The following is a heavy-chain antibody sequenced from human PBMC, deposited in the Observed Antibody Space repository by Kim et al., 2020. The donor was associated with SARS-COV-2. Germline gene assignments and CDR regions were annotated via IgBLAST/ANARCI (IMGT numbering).Heavy chain of an antibody. J-gene: IGHJ6*03. CDR1: GGSISSSSYY. CDR3: ARQPVLRYFDWLSDYYMDV. D-gene: IGHD3-9*01. CDR2: IYYSGST. V-gene: IGHV4-39*01. Sequence: SETLSLTCTVSGGSISSSSYYWGWIRQPPGKGLEWIGSIYYSGSTYYNPSLKSRVTISVDTSKNQFSLKLSSVTAADTAVYYCARQPVLRYFDWLSDYYMDVWGNGTPVTVSS.